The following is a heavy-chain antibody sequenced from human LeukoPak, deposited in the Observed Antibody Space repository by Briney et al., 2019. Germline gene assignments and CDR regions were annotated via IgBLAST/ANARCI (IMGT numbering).Heavy chain of an antibody. CDR2: IWYDGSNK. CDR1: GFTFSSYG. V-gene: IGHV3-33*06. D-gene: IGHD6-13*01. Sequence: GGSLRPSCAASGFTFSSYGMHWVRQAPGKGLEWVAVIWYDGSNKYYADSVKGRFTISRDNSKNTLYLQMNSLRAEDTAVYYCAKDHCQQLGFWTEYYFDYWGQGTLGTVSS. J-gene: IGHJ4*02. CDR3: AKDHCQQLGFWTEYYFDY.